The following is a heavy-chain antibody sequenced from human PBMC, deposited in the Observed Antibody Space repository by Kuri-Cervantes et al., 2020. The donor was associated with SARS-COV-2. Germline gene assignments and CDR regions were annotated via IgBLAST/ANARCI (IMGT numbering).Heavy chain of an antibody. V-gene: IGHV3-53*01. CDR2: IYSGGST. Sequence: GESLKISCAASGFTVSSNYMSWVRQAPGKGLEWVSVIYSGGSTYYADSVKGRFTISRDNSKNTLYLQMNSLRAEDTAVYYCARVWTMVRGVSYYFDYWGQGTLVTVSS. J-gene: IGHJ4*02. CDR3: ARVWTMVRGVSYYFDY. D-gene: IGHD3-10*01. CDR1: GFTVSSNY.